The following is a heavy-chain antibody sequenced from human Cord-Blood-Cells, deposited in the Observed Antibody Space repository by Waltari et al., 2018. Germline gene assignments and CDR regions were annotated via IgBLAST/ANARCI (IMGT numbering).Heavy chain of an antibody. J-gene: IGHJ4*02. CDR3: ARDKRGFDY. CDR2: ISSSSSYI. Sequence: EVQLVESGGGLVKPGGSLRPSCAAYGFTFSSYSMNWVRQAPGKGLEWVSSISSSSSYIYYADSVKGRFTISRDNAKNSLYLQMNSLRAEDTAVYYCARDKRGFDYWGQGTLVTVSS. CDR1: GFTFSSYS. V-gene: IGHV3-21*01.